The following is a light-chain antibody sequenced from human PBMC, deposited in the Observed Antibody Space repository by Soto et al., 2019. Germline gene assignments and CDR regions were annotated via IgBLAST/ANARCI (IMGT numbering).Light chain of an antibody. CDR2: GAS. CDR3: QQYNNWSPWT. V-gene: IGKV3-15*01. CDR1: HSERSN. J-gene: IGKJ1*01. Sequence: EIFLPHSPSTRCASXAGAATLSXXXRHSERSNLAWYQQKPGQAPGPLISGASTRATDIPVRFSCSGSGTEFTLTISSLQPEDFAVYYCQQYNNWSPWTFGQGTKVDIK.